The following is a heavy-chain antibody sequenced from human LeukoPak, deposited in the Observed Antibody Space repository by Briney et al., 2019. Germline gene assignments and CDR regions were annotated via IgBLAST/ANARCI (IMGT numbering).Heavy chain of an antibody. D-gene: IGHD3-9*01. CDR2: IDSSSSYI. J-gene: IGHJ5*02. Sequence: GGSLRLSCAASGFTFRAYSINWARQAPGKGLEWVSSIDSSSSYIYYADSVKGRFTTSRDNAKNSLYLQMNSLRAEDAAVYYCARGLRYFDWSQNWFDPWGQGTLVTVSS. CDR3: ARGLRYFDWSQNWFDP. CDR1: GFTFRAYS. V-gene: IGHV3-21*01.